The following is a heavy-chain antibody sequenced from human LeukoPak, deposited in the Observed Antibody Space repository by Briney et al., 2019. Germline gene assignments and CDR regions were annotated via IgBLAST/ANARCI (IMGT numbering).Heavy chain of an antibody. Sequence: PGGSLRLSCAASGFTFSSYALTWVRQAPGRGLEWVSAISGSGGSTYYADSVKGRFTISRDSSKNTLYLQMNSLRAEDTAVYYCAKGVEDETVTHWGQGTLVTVSS. V-gene: IGHV3-23*01. D-gene: IGHD4-17*01. CDR3: AKGVEDETVTH. CDR1: GFTFSSYA. CDR2: ISGSGGST. J-gene: IGHJ4*02.